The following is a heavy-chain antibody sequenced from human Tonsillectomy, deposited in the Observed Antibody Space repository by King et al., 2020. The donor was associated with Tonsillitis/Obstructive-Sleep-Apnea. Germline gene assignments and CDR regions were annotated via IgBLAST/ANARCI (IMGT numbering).Heavy chain of an antibody. D-gene: IGHD2-15*01. J-gene: IGHJ5*02. V-gene: IGHV1-18*01. CDR3: ARGGCSGGNCYSGVGWFDP. CDR2: ISAYNGNT. CDR1: GYSFTTYG. Sequence: QVQLVQSGTEVKKPGASVKVSCKASGYSFTTYGISWVRQAPGQGLEWMGWISAYNGNTKYAQSLQGRVTMTTDTSTRTAYMELRSLRSDDTAVYYCARGGCSGGNCYSGVGWFDPWGQGTLVTVSS.